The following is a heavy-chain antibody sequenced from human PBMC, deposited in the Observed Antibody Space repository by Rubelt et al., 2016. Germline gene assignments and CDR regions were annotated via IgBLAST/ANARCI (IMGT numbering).Heavy chain of an antibody. D-gene: IGHD3-10*01. Sequence: QVQLQQWGAGLLKPSETLSLTCAVYGGSFSGYYWSWIRQPPGKGLEWIGEINHSGSTYYNPSLKSRVTISVDTSKNQFSRELGSVTAADTALCYCAGTYYYASGSYAEGWFNPWGQGTLVTVSS. CDR1: GGSFSGYY. CDR3: AGTYYYASGSYAEGWFNP. V-gene: IGHV4-34*01. CDR2: INHSGST. J-gene: IGHJ5*02.